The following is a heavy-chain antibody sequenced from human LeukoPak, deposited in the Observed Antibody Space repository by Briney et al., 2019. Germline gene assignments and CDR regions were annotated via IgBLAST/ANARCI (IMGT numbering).Heavy chain of an antibody. J-gene: IGHJ6*03. V-gene: IGHV3-30*02. CDR3: AKRAYCSSTSCSYYMDV. CDR1: GFTFSSYG. CDR2: IRYDGSNK. D-gene: IGHD2-2*01. Sequence: GGSLRLSCAASGFTFSSYGMHWVRQAPGKGLEWVAFIRYDGSNKYYADSVKGRLTISRDNSKNTLYLQMNSLRAEDTAVYYCAKRAYCSSTSCSYYMDVWGKGTTVTVSS.